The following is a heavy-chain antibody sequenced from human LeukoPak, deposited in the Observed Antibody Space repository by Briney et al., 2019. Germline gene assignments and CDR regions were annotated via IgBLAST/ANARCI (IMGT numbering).Heavy chain of an antibody. Sequence: GGSLRLSCAVSGYTFDDYNMHWVRQPPGKGLEWVSLISWDGGSTYYADSEKGRYTISRDNRKNSLYLHMNSLRTEDAALYSCAKCSSSGLHVLDCWGQGTLVTVSS. V-gene: IGHV3-43*01. CDR3: AKCSSSGLHVLDC. CDR2: ISWDGGST. J-gene: IGHJ4*02. CDR1: GYTFDDYN. D-gene: IGHD6-19*01.